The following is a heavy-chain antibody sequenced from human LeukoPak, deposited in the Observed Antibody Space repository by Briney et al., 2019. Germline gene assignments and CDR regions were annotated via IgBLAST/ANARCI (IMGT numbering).Heavy chain of an antibody. CDR1: GYTFTSYG. CDR3: ARESYCSSTSCYSDHYYYGMDV. V-gene: IGHV1-18*01. D-gene: IGHD2-2*01. Sequence: GASVKVSCKASGYTFTSYGISWVRQAPGQGLEWMGWISAYNGNTNYAQKFQGRVTITADESTSTAYMELSSLRSDDTAVYYCARESYCSSTSCYSDHYYYGMDVWGQGTTVTVSS. J-gene: IGHJ6*02. CDR2: ISAYNGNT.